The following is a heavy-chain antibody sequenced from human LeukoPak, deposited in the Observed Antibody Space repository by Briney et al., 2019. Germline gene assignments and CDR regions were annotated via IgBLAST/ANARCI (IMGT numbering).Heavy chain of an antibody. CDR2: IWYDGSNK. CDR3: ARDSTAAIFSPSNWFDP. CDR1: GFTFSSYG. V-gene: IGHV3-33*01. D-gene: IGHD2-2*02. Sequence: PGGSLRLSCAASGFTFSSYGMHWVRQAPGKGLEWVAVIWYDGSNKYYADSVKGRFTISRDNSKNTPYLQMNSLRAEDTAVYYCARDSTAAIFSPSNWFDPWGQGTLVTVSS. J-gene: IGHJ5*02.